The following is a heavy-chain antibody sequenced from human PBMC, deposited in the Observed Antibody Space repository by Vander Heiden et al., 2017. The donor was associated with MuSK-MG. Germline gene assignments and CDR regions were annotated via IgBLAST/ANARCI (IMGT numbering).Heavy chain of an antibody. J-gene: IGHJ4*02. CDR3: ARHSRTSTSDY. CDR2: IKTDGSDE. CDR1: GFTFGNHW. D-gene: IGHD1-7*01. V-gene: IGHV3-7*01. Sequence: EVELVESGGALVQPGGSLRLSCPASGFTFGNHWIIWARQAPGKGLEWVAHIKTDGSDEYYVDSVKSRFTISRDNAKNSLYLQMNSLRADDSAIYYCARHSRTSTSDYWGRGTLVTVSS.